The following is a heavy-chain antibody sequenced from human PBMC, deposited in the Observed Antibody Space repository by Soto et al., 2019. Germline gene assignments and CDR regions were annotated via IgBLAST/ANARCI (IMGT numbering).Heavy chain of an antibody. Sequence: EVLLLESGGGLVQPGGSLRLSCAASGFTFNTFAMTSVRQAPGKGLEWVSALSGSGSLSYYADSVKGRFTISRDNSKNTMYLQMNNLSVDETAVYFCARDRGGALDSWGQGTLVTVSS. D-gene: IGHD2-15*01. CDR3: ARDRGGALDS. CDR1: GFTFNTFA. V-gene: IGHV3-23*01. CDR2: LSGSGSLS. J-gene: IGHJ4*02.